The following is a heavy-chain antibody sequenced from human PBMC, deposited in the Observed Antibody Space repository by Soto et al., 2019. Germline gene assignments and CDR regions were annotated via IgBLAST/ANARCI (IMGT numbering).Heavy chain of an antibody. J-gene: IGHJ5*02. V-gene: IGHV1-18*04. Sequence: GASVKVSCKASGYTFTSYGISWVRQAPGQGLEWMGWISAYNGNTNYAQKLQGRVTMTTDTSTSTAYMELRSLRSDDTAVYYCARWVDCSGGSCYPNWFGPWGQGTLVTVSS. CDR2: ISAYNGNT. CDR1: GYTFTSYG. D-gene: IGHD2-15*01. CDR3: ARWVDCSGGSCYPNWFGP.